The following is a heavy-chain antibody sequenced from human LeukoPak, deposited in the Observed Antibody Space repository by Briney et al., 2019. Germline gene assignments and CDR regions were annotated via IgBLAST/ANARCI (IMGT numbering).Heavy chain of an antibody. V-gene: IGHV1-18*01. J-gene: IGHJ3*02. Sequence: ASVKVSCKASGYTFTSYGISWVRQAPGQGLEWMGWISAYNGNTNYAQKLQGRVTMTTDTSTSTAYMELRSLRSDDTAVYYCATLLHYGSGSYGAFDIWGQGTMVTVSS. CDR1: GYTFTSYG. CDR2: ISAYNGNT. D-gene: IGHD3-10*01. CDR3: ATLLHYGSGSYGAFDI.